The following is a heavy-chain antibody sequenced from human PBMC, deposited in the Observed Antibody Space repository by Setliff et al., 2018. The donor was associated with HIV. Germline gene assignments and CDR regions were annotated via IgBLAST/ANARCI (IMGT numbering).Heavy chain of an antibody. CDR3: VRRESDYGTKAGFRY. J-gene: IGHJ4*02. CDR2: INTSGAGT. CDR1: GYIFSNYY. D-gene: IGHD4-17*01. Sequence: GASVKVSCKPSGYIFSNYYLHWVRQGPGQGLEWMGLINTSGAGTSYAQKFQGRVTMTRYTSTDTVYMELSSLKSDDTAVYYCVRRESDYGTKAGFRYWGQGTLVTVSS. V-gene: IGHV1-46*01.